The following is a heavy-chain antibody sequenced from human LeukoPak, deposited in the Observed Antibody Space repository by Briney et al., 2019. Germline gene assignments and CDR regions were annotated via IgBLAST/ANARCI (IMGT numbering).Heavy chain of an antibody. Sequence: GGSLRLPCAASGFTFSTYWMSWVRQAPGKGPDWVGNINQDGSATYYVDSVRGRFIISRGNAQSALFLQLSSLRVEDTAVYYCATGARETNGMGVWGQGTTVTVST. J-gene: IGHJ6*01. D-gene: IGHD1-26*01. CDR2: INQDGSAT. CDR1: GFTFSTYW. V-gene: IGHV3-7*01. CDR3: ATGARETNGMGV.